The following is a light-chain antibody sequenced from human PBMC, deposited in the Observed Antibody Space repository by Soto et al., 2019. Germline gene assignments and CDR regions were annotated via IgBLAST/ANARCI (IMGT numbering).Light chain of an antibody. CDR2: DVS. V-gene: IGKV3-11*01. Sequence: EIVLTKSPATLSLSPGERATLSCRASQSVSSYLAWYQQKPGQAPRLLIYDVSNRATGIPARFSGSGYVKDFTLTIGGLAPEDFAVYYCQPRSNWLTCGGGTKVEIK. CDR3: QPRSNWLT. CDR1: QSVSSY. J-gene: IGKJ4*01.